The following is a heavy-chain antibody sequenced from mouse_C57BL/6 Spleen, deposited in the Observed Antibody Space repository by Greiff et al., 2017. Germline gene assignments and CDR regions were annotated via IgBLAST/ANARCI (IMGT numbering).Heavy chain of an antibody. CDR1: GYTFTSYW. Sequence: VKLQQPGAELVKPGASVKLSCKASGYTFTSYWMHWVKQRPGRGLEWIGRIDPNSGGTKYNEQFKSKATLTVDKPSSTAYMQLSSLTSADSAVYDCARSDYGYDAYWGQGTLVRVSA. D-gene: IGHD2-2*01. CDR2: IDPNSGGT. V-gene: IGHV1-72*01. CDR3: ARSDYGYDAY. J-gene: IGHJ3*01.